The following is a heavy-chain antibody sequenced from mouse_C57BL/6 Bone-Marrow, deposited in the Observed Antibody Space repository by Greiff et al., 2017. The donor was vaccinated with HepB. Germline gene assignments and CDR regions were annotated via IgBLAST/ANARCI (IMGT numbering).Heavy chain of an antibody. CDR3: AIIWDDVDY. V-gene: IGHV1-62-3*01. CDR1: GYTFTSYW. J-gene: IGHJ2*01. Sequence: QVQLQQPGAELVKPGASVKLSCKASGYTFTSYWMHWVKQRPGRGLEWIGRIDPNSGGTKYNEKSKSKATRAVDKPSSTAYMQLSSLTSAASAVYDCAIIWDDVDYWDQGTTLTVSS. D-gene: IGHD4-1*01. CDR2: IDPNSGGT.